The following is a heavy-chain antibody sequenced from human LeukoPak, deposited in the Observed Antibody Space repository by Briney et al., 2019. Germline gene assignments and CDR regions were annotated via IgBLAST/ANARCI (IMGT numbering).Heavy chain of an antibody. Sequence: SETLSLTCAVYGGSFSGYYWSWIRQPPGKGLEWIGEINHSGSTNYNPSLKSRVTISVDTSKNQFSLKLSSVTAADTAVYYCARVPRYSGSYYLGHYYYGMDVWGQGNTVTVSS. CDR1: GGSFSGYY. D-gene: IGHD1-26*01. J-gene: IGHJ6*02. V-gene: IGHV4-34*01. CDR2: INHSGST. CDR3: ARVPRYSGSYYLGHYYYGMDV.